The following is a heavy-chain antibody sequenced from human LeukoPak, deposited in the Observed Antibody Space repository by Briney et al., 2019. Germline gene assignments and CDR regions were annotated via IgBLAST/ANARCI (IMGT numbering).Heavy chain of an antibody. Sequence: GESLKISCKGSGYSFTSYLIGWVRQMPGKGLEWMGIIYPGDSDTRYSPSFQGQVTISADKSISTAYLQWSSLKASDTAMYYCARHVSYCSSNSWQYYYYYMDVWGKGTTVTVSS. CDR1: GYSFTSYL. CDR3: ARHVSYCSSNSWQYYYYYMDV. J-gene: IGHJ6*03. CDR2: IYPGDSDT. V-gene: IGHV5-51*01. D-gene: IGHD2-2*01.